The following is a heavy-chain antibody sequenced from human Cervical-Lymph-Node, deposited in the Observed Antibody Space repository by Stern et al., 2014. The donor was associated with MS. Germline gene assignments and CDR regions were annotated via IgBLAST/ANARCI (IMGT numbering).Heavy chain of an antibody. V-gene: IGHV3-53*01. CDR2: SFSGGAT. Sequence: EVQLVESGGGLIQPGGSLRLSCAPSGFTVSSTYMSWVRQAPGRGLEWVSISFSGGATAYAVSVKGRFTISRDNSRNTLYLQMNSLRAEDTAFYYCARVPPGYGSNSFFDYWGQGNLVTVSS. CDR1: GFTVSSTY. D-gene: IGHD4-23*01. J-gene: IGHJ4*02. CDR3: ARVPPGYGSNSFFDY.